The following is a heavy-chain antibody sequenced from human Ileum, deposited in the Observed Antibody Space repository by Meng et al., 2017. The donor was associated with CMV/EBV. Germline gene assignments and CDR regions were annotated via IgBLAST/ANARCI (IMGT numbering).Heavy chain of an antibody. CDR2: IKQDGSEK. Sequence: GGSLRLSCAASGFTFSSYWMSWVRQAPGKGLEWVANIKQDGSEKYYADSVKGRFTISRDNAKNSLYLQMNSLRAEDTAVYYCARVAQRYYDFWSGNDFDYWGQGTLVTVSS. D-gene: IGHD3-3*01. J-gene: IGHJ4*02. V-gene: IGHV3-7*01. CDR1: GFTFSSYW. CDR3: ARVAQRYYDFWSGNDFDY.